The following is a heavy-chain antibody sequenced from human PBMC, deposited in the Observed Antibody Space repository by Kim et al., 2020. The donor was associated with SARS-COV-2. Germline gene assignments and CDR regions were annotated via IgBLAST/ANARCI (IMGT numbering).Heavy chain of an antibody. J-gene: IGHJ5*02. CDR3: ARCQRGSGGSCYSGGWFDP. D-gene: IGHD2-15*01. CDR2: IDPSDSYT. V-gene: IGHV5-10-1*01. CDR1: GYSFTSYW. Sequence: GESLKISCKGSGYSFTSYWISWVRQMPGKGLEWMGRIDPSDSYTSYSPSFQGHVTISADRSISTAYLQWSSLKASDTAMYYCARCQRGSGGSCYSGGWFDPWGQGTLVTVSS.